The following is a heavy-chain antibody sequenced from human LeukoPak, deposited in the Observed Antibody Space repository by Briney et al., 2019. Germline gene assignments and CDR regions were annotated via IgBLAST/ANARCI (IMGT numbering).Heavy chain of an antibody. J-gene: IGHJ6*04. V-gene: IGHV3-7*03. Sequence: PGGSLRLSCVVSGFPFSNSWMYWVRQAPGKGLEGVANIKKDGSGISYVDSVKGRFIISRDNAMNSLCLQMNSLRVEDTAVYFCAGGNSIDVWGKGTAVTVSS. CDR2: IKKDGSGI. D-gene: IGHD3-16*01. CDR3: AGGNSIDV. CDR1: GFPFSNSW.